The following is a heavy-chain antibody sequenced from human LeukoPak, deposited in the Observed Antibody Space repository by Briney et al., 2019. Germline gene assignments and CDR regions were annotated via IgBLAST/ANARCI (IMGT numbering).Heavy chain of an antibody. CDR3: ARGFGSGSRPFDY. J-gene: IGHJ4*02. CDR1: GGSISSYY. D-gene: IGHD3-10*01. CDR2: IYYSGST. V-gene: IGHV4-59*01. Sequence: SETLSLTCTASGGSISSYYWSWIRQPPGKGLEWIGYIYYSGSTNYNPSLKSRVTISVDTSKNQFSLKLSSVTAADTAVYFCARGFGSGSRPFDYWGQGTLVTVSS.